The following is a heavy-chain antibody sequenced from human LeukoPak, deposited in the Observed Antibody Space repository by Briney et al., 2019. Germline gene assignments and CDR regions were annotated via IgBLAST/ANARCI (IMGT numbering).Heavy chain of an antibody. CDR3: ARHRCSTSSCYWNWFDR. V-gene: IGHV4-59*08. D-gene: IGHD2-2*01. CDR1: GGSIRSLY. J-gene: IGHJ5*02. Sequence: SETLSLTCTVSGGSIRSLYWSWIRQPPGKGLEWIGYIFDSVSTVYNPSPKSRATISIDTSKSQVSMKLSSVTAADTSVYYCARHRCSTSSCYWNWFDRWGQGTLVTVSS. CDR2: IFDSVST.